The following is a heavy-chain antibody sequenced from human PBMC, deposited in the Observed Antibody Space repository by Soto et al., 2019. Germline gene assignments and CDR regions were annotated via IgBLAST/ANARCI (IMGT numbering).Heavy chain of an antibody. CDR2: ISAYNGNT. V-gene: IGHV1-18*04. CDR1: GYTFTDYG. J-gene: IGHJ4*02. CDR3: ARDAGYSSSWYCDF. D-gene: IGHD2-2*01. Sequence: GAPVKVSCKASGYTFTDYGITWVRQAPGQGLEWMGWISAYNGNTNYAQKLQGRVTMTTDTSTSTAYMELRSLTSDDTAVYYCARDAGYSSSWYCDFWGQGTLVTVSS.